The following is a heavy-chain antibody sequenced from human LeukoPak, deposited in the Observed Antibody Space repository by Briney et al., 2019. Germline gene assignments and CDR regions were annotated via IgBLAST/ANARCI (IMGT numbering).Heavy chain of an antibody. V-gene: IGHV3-23*01. J-gene: IGHJ4*02. D-gene: IGHD3-22*01. CDR2: ISGTGGST. Sequence: GGSLRLSCAGSGFTFRSYAISWVRQAPGKGLEWVSAISGTGGSTDYTDSVKGRFTISRDNSKNTLYLQMNSLRAEDTAVYYCANTGEAYYYDSSGFDYWGQGTLVTVSS. CDR3: ANTGEAYYYDSSGFDY. CDR1: GFTFRSYA.